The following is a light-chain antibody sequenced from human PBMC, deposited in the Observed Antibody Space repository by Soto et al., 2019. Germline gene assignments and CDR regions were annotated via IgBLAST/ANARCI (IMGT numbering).Light chain of an antibody. V-gene: IGKV2-30*01. CDR3: MQGSKWPYT. Sequence: VMTQSPLSLAVTLGQPASMSSKPIQSVVYSDGDTYWNWFLQRPGQSPRRLIYQVSNRDSGVPARFSGSGSGTDFTLKISRVEAEDVGDYYCMQGSKWPYTFGQGTKVDIK. CDR2: QVS. CDR1: QSVVYSDGDTY. J-gene: IGKJ2*01.